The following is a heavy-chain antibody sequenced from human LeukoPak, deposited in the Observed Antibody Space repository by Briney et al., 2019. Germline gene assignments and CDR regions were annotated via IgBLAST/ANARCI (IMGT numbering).Heavy chain of an antibody. Sequence: PSETLSLTCTVSGGSISSYYWSWIRQPAGRGLEWIGRIYTSGSTNYNPSLKSRVTMSVDTSKNQLSLKLSSVTAADTAVYYCARVGCSSTSCYSGGWFDPWGQGTLVTVSS. CDR3: ARVGCSSTSCYSGGWFDP. CDR2: IYTSGST. CDR1: GGSISSYY. D-gene: IGHD2-2*02. J-gene: IGHJ5*02. V-gene: IGHV4-4*07.